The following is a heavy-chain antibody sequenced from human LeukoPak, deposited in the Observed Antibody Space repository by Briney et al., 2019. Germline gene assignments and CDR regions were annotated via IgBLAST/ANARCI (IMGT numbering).Heavy chain of an antibody. D-gene: IGHD5-12*01. CDR2: FNSNSGAT. Sequence: ASVKVSCKASGYTFTDYYFHWVRQAPGQGLEWMGWFNSNSGATQYAQKFQGRVTMTRVTSITTAYMELTRLTSDDTAVYYCARAIVATFPTDYWGHGTLVTVRS. CDR1: GYTFTDYY. CDR3: ARAIVATFPTDY. V-gene: IGHV1-2*02. J-gene: IGHJ4*01.